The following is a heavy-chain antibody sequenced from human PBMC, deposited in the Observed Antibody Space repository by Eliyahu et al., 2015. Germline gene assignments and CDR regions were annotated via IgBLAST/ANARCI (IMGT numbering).Heavy chain of an antibody. D-gene: IGHD3-9*01. CDR1: GYSIXSGYX. Sequence: QVQLQESGPGLVKPSETLSLTCTVSGYSIXSGYXWGWIRQPPGKGLEWIGSIYHSGSTYYNPSLKSRVTXSVDTSKNQFSLKLSSVTAADTAVYYCARDSRTYYDILTGYSGFDYWGQGTLVTVSS. V-gene: IGHV4-38-2*02. CDR2: IYHSGST. J-gene: IGHJ4*02. CDR3: ARDSRTYYDILTGYSGFDY.